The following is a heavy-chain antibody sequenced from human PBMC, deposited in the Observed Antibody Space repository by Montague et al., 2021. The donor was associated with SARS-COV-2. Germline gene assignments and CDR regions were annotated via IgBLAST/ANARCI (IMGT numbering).Heavy chain of an antibody. CDR2: ISQSGRT. CDR1: GGSFSGYY. J-gene: IGHJ4*02. Sequence: SETLSLTCAVYGGSFSGYYWSWIRQPPDKGLEWIGEISQSGRTNNNPSLKSRVIISVDTSKNQFSLKLSSVTAADTAVYYCARGERSVWGVTVSAELDYWGQGILVIVSS. V-gene: IGHV4-34*01. D-gene: IGHD3-10*01. CDR3: ARGERSVWGVTVSAELDY.